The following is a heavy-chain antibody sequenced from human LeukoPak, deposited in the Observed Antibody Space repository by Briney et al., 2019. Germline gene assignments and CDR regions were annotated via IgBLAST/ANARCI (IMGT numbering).Heavy chain of an antibody. CDR3: ARESVFGSGSYPH. V-gene: IGHV4-59*01. Sequence: SETLSLTCTVSGGSISSYYWSWIRQPPGKGLEWIGYIYYSGSTNYNPSLKSRFTISVDTSKNQFSLKLSSVTAADTAVYYCARESVFGSGSYPHWGQGTLVTVSS. CDR2: IYYSGST. D-gene: IGHD3-10*01. CDR1: GGSISSYY. J-gene: IGHJ4*02.